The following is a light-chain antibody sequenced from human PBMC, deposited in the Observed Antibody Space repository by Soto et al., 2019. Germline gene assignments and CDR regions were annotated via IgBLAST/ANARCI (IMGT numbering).Light chain of an antibody. CDR3: AAWDDSLSGYV. Sequence: SFLSQPASACGTPGQSFTISCSGSSSNIGSNYVYWYQQLPGTAPKLLIYRNNQRPSGVPDRFSGSKSGTSASLAISGLRSEHAADYYCAAWDDSLSGYVFGTGTKVTV. CDR2: RNN. V-gene: IGLV1-47*01. J-gene: IGLJ1*01. CDR1: SSNIGSNY.